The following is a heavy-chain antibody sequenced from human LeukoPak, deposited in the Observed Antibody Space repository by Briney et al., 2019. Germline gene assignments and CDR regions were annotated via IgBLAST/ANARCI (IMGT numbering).Heavy chain of an antibody. CDR3: ARDRSPRTKWFGEPRGDAFDI. CDR2: IYYSGST. J-gene: IGHJ3*02. CDR1: GGSISSYY. D-gene: IGHD3-10*01. Sequence: SETLSLTCTVSGGSISSYYWSWIRQPPGKGLEWIGYIYYSGSTNYNPSLKSRVTISVDTSKNQFSLKLSSVTAADTAVYYCARDRSPRTKWFGEPRGDAFDIWGQGTMVTVSS. V-gene: IGHV4-59*01.